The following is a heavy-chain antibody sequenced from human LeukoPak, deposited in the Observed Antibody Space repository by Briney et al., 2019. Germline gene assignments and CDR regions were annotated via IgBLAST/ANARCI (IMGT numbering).Heavy chain of an antibody. CDR1: AFAFSRNW. CDR3: ARDLHPRYYLPDY. D-gene: IGHD1-26*01. CDR2: IKEDGSET. Sequence: PGGSLRLSCIASAFAFSRNWVCWARQAPGQGLEWVASIKEDGSETYYVDSVKGRFTISRDNAKNSLYLQMNSLRAEGTAVYYCARDLHPRYYLPDYWGQGTLVTVSS. J-gene: IGHJ4*02. V-gene: IGHV3-7*04.